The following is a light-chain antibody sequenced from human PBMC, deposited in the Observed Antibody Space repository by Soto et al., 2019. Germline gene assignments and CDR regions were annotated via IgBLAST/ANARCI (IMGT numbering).Light chain of an antibody. J-gene: IGKJ5*01. CDR2: LGS. Sequence: DIVMTQSTLSLPVTPGAPASISCRSSQSLLHSTGYHYLDWYLQKPGQSPQLHIYLGSNRASGVPDRFIAMLSGTDCTLKISRVEAEDGWVYVGMQALQTPPTFGQGTRLEIK. CDR3: MQALQTPPT. CDR1: QSLLHSTGYHY. V-gene: IGKV2-28*01.